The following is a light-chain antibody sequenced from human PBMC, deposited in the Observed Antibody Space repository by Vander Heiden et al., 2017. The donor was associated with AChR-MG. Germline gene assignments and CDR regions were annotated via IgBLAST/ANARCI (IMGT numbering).Light chain of an antibody. V-gene: IGLV1-40*01. Sequence: VPTQPPPRSGAPGQRVTISCTGSSYNIGTGYDVHWYQQLPGTAPKLVIYGNSNRPSGVPDRFSGSKSGTSASLAITGLQAEDEADYYCQSYDSSLSGPVFGTGTKVTVL. CDR2: GNS. CDR1: SYNIGTGYD. J-gene: IGLJ1*01. CDR3: QSYDSSLSGPV.